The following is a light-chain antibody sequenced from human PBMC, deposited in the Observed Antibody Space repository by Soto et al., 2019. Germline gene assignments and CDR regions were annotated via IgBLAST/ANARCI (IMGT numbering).Light chain of an antibody. CDR2: GAS. CDR3: QQSYSTLGT. V-gene: IGKV1-39*01. Sequence: DIPMTQSPSSLSASVGDRVTITCRASQSINSYLNWYQQKPGKAPNLLIYGASSLQSGVPSRFSGSGSGTDFTLTISSLQPEDFATYYCQQSYSTLGTFGQGTKVEVK. J-gene: IGKJ1*01. CDR1: QSINSY.